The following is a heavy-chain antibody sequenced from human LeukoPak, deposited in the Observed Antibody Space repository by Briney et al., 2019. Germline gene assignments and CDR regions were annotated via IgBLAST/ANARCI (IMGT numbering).Heavy chain of an antibody. D-gene: IGHD5-18*01. V-gene: IGHV4-59*02. CDR1: GGSVSSYY. CDR2: IYYSGST. Sequence: SETLSLTCPVSGGSVSSYYWSWIRQPPGAGLEWIGYIYYSGSTNYNPSLKTRVTISEDTSQNQYSLKLSAVTAAYTAVYYCARGGQLWQYFDYWGQGTLVTVSS. J-gene: IGHJ4*02. CDR3: ARGGQLWQYFDY.